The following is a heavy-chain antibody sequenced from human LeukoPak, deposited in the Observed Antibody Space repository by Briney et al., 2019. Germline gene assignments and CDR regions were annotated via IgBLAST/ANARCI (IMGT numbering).Heavy chain of an antibody. CDR1: GYTLTMYA. V-gene: IGHV1-3*01. CDR2: INAGSGNT. Sequence: ASVKVSCKASGYTLTMYAMHWVRQAPGQRLEWMGWINAGSGNTQYSQKFQGRVTITRDTSASTAYMELGSLRSEDTAVYYCARGPGWFDPWGQGTLVTVSS. CDR3: ARGPGWFDP. J-gene: IGHJ5*02.